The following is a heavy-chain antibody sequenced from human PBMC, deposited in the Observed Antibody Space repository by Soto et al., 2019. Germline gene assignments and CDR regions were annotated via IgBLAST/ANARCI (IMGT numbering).Heavy chain of an antibody. CDR2: IFHRGNA. Sequence: SETLSLTCTVSGCTMRNACRSWIRQPPGKRLEWIGFIFHRGNAKYNPSPTRRNTISIDTTKSQYPLRLHSVTAPDTAVYFCASSHAPPHPYNYWGLGTLVTVSS. CDR3: ASSHAPPHPYNY. D-gene: IGHD2-21*01. J-gene: IGHJ4*01. V-gene: IGHV4-59*01. CDR1: GCTMRNAC.